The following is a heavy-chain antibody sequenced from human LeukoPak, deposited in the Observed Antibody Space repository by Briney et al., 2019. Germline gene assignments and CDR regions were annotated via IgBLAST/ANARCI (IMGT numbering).Heavy chain of an antibody. Sequence: PSETLSLTCAVYGGSFSGYYWSWIRQPPGKGLEWIGEINHSGSTNYNPSLKSRVTISVDTSKNQFSLKLSSVTAADTAVYYCARGDYYYGSGSYFRFDYWGQGTLVTVSS. V-gene: IGHV4-34*01. D-gene: IGHD3-10*01. CDR3: ARGDYYYGSGSYFRFDY. CDR1: GGSFSGYY. CDR2: INHSGST. J-gene: IGHJ4*02.